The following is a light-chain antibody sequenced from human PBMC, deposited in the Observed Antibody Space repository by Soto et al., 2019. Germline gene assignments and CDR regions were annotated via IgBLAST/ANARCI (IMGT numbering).Light chain of an antibody. Sequence: QPVLTQPPSLSEAPRQRVTISCSGSSSNIGNNAVNWYQQFPGKAPKLLIYFDDLLPSGVSDRFSGSKSGTSASLAISGLQSEDEADYYCATWDDSLNGWMFGGGTQLTV. CDR3: ATWDDSLNGWM. J-gene: IGLJ3*02. CDR2: FDD. V-gene: IGLV1-36*01. CDR1: SSNIGNNA.